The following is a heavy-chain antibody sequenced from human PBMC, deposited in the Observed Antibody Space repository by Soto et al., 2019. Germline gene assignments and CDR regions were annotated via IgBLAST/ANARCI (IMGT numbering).Heavy chain of an antibody. J-gene: IGHJ3*02. CDR3: AKAEERRVVKDAFDI. CDR2: ISYDGSNK. CDR1: GFTFSSYG. V-gene: IGHV3-30*18. Sequence: QVQLVESGGGVVQPGRSLRLSCAASGFTFSSYGMHWVRQAPGKGLEWVAVISYDGSNKYYADSVKGRFTISRDNSKNTLYLQMNSLRAEDTAVYYCAKAEERRVVKDAFDIWGHGTMVTVSS. D-gene: IGHD1-1*01.